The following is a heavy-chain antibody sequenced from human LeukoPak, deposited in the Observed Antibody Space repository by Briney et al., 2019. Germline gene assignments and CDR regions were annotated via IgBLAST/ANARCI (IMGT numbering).Heavy chain of an antibody. CDR2: VFTTGST. CDR1: GGSIGRYY. V-gene: IGHV4-4*07. CDR3: ARALTTADFDY. D-gene: IGHD4-17*01. J-gene: IGHJ4*02. Sequence: PSETLSLTCTVSGGSIGRYYWSWIRQPAGKGLEWIGRVFTTGSTTCNPSLKSRVTISVDTSKNRFSLKSTSMAAADTAMYYCARALTTADFDYWGQGTLVTVSS.